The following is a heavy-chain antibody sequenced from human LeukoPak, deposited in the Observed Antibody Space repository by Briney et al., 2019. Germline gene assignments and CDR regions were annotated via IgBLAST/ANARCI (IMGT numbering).Heavy chain of an antibody. CDR1: GFTFSDYY. CDR2: ISSSGSTI. Sequence: GGSLRLSCAASGFTFSDYYMSWIRQAPGKGLEWVSYISSSGSTIYYADSVKGRFTISRDNAKNSLYLQMNSLRAEGTAVYYCARGRFRGPYYFDYWGQGTLVTVSS. D-gene: IGHD3-10*01. J-gene: IGHJ4*02. V-gene: IGHV3-11*01. CDR3: ARGRFRGPYYFDY.